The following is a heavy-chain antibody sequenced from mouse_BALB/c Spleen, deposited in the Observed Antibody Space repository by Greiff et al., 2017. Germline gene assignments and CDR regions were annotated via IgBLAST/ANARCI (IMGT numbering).Heavy chain of an antibody. V-gene: IGHV1-14*01. CDR2: ISPYNDGT. D-gene: IGHD2-14*01. CDR3: AKGYYRYYFDY. J-gene: IGHJ2*01. CDR1: GYTFTSYV. Sequence: VQLQQSGPELVKPGASVKMSCKASGYTFTSYVMHWVKQKPGQGLEWIGYISPYNDGTKYNEKFKGKATLTSDKSSSTAYMELSSLTSEDSAVYYCAKGYYRYYFDYWGQGTTLTVSS.